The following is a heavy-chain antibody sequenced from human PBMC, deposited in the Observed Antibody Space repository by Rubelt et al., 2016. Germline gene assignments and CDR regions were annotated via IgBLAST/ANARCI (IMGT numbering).Heavy chain of an antibody. V-gene: IGHV4-59*01. D-gene: IGHD2/OR15-2a*01. CDR2: FYYTGNT. CDR1: GGSISSYS. CDR3: ARNIEMDV. J-gene: IGHJ6*02. Sequence: QVQLQESGPGLVKPSETLSLTCTVSGGSISSYSWSWIRQPPGTGLEWIGNFYYTGNTNYKPSLKGRVTISIDTAKNQFSLELNSVTAADTAVYYCARNIEMDVWGQGTTVTVSS.